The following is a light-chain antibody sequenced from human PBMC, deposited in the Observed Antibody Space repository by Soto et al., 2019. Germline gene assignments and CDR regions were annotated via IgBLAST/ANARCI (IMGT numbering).Light chain of an antibody. CDR2: EVN. CDR1: SSDVGGYDY. J-gene: IGLJ1*01. CDR3: SSYSTTSTLV. Sequence: QSALTQPASVSGSPGQSVTISCTGASSDVGGYDYVSWYQQHPGKAPKLILYEVNNRPSGVSNHFSGSKSGNTASLIISGLQADDEADYSCSSYSTTSTLVFGSGTKVTVL. V-gene: IGLV2-14*01.